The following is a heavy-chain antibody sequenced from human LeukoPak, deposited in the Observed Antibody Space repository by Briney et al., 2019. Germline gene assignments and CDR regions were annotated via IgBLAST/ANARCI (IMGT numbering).Heavy chain of an antibody. J-gene: IGHJ4*02. CDR3: ARSQSTMTTWSMDY. V-gene: IGHV3-7*01. D-gene: IGHD4-17*01. CDR1: GFTSNRYR. Sequence: GGSLRLSCAASGFTSNRYRMTWVRQAPGKGLEWVANINQDGSDKYYVDSVGGRFTISRDNANSSLFLQMNSLRVEDTAVYYCARSQSTMTTWSMDYWGRGTRVTVSS. CDR2: INQDGSDK.